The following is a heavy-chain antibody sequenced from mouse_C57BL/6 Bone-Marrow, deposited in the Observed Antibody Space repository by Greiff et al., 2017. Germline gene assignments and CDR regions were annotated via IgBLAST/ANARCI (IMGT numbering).Heavy chain of an antibody. J-gene: IGHJ4*01. D-gene: IGHD2-1*01. V-gene: IGHV3-6*01. Sequence: EVKLVESGPGLVKPSQSLSLTCSVTGYSITSGYYWNWIRQFPGNKLEWMGYISYDGSNNYNPSLKNRISITRDTSKNQFFLKLNSVTTEDTATYYCASYLLLAMDYWGQGTSVTVSS. CDR3: ASYLLLAMDY. CDR2: ISYDGSN. CDR1: GYSITSGYY.